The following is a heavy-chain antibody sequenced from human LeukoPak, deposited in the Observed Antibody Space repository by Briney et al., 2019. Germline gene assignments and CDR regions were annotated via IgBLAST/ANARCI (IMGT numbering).Heavy chain of an antibody. D-gene: IGHD6-13*01. V-gene: IGHV3-30*02. J-gene: IGHJ4*02. Sequence: GGSLRLSCAASGFTFSSYGMHWVRQAPGKGLEWVAFIRYDGSNKYYADSVRGRFTISRDNSKNTLYLQMNSLRAEDTAVYYCAKDLIAAAGTNLDYWGQGTLVTVSS. CDR3: AKDLIAAAGTNLDY. CDR2: IRYDGSNK. CDR1: GFTFSSYG.